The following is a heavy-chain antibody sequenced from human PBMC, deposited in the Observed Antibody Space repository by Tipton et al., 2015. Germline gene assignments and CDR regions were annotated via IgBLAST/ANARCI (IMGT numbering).Heavy chain of an antibody. CDR3: AKESVNYDFWSGYYTIGSGSYMDV. J-gene: IGHJ6*02. CDR1: GFTFSNYG. CDR2: VSFDGNNK. Sequence: SLRLSCAASGFTFSNYGMHWVRQAPGKGLEWVAVVSFDGNNKYYADSVKGRFTISRDNSKNTLYLQLNSLRAEDTAVYYCAKESVNYDFWSGYYTIGSGSYMDVWGQGTTVTVSS. D-gene: IGHD3-3*01. V-gene: IGHV3-30*18.